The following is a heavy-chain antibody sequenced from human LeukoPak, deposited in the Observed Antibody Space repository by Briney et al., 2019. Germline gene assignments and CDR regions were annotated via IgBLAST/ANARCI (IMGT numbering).Heavy chain of an antibody. Sequence: GGSLRLSCAASGFTFSDYYMSWIRQAPGKGLEWVSSISSSSGYIYYADSVKGRFTISRDNAKNSLYLQMISLRAEDTALYYCARDALYSSSSEGDFDYWGQGTLVTVSS. J-gene: IGHJ4*02. D-gene: IGHD6-6*01. CDR2: ISSSSGYI. CDR1: GFTFSDYY. CDR3: ARDALYSSSSEGDFDY. V-gene: IGHV3-11*06.